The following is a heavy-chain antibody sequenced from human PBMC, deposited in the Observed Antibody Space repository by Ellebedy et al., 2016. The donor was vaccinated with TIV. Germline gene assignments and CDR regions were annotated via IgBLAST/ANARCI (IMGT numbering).Heavy chain of an antibody. CDR2: INWNGGST. V-gene: IGHV3-20*04. D-gene: IGHD3-10*01. J-gene: IGHJ4*02. CDR3: ARDLYYGSGSLAFYFDY. CDR1: GFIFDDYG. Sequence: PGGSLRLSCAASGFIFDDYGMGWVRQIPGKGLEWVSGINWNGGSTGYADSVKGRFTISRDNAKNSLYLQLNSLRAEDTALYYCARDLYYGSGSLAFYFDYWGQGTLVTVSS.